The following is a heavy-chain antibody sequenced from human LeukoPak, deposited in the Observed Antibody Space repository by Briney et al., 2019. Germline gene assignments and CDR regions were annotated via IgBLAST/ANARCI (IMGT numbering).Heavy chain of an antibody. CDR2: IKSKTDGGTT. Sequence: GGSLRLSCAASGFTFSNAWMSWVRQAPGKGLEWVGRIKSKTDGGTTDYAAPVKGRFTISRDDSKNTLYLQMNSLKTEDTAVYYCTTESGFGELPVDYWGQGTLVTVSS. D-gene: IGHD3-10*01. CDR3: TTESGFGELPVDY. CDR1: GFTFSNAW. V-gene: IGHV3-15*01. J-gene: IGHJ4*02.